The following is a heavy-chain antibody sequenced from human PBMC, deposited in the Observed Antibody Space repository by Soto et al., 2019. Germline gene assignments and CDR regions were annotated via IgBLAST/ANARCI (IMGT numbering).Heavy chain of an antibody. J-gene: IGHJ4*02. V-gene: IGHV3-48*01. D-gene: IGHD3-16*01. CDR1: GFTFRNYG. CDR3: ARDGPLWGSYEPFDY. Sequence: GGSLRLSCAASGFTFRNYGMNWVRQAPGKGLEWVSYIGIGSSTKYYADSVKGRFTISRDNAKNSLYLQMNSLRAEDTAVYYCARDGPLWGSYEPFDYWGQGTLVTVSS. CDR2: IGIGSSTK.